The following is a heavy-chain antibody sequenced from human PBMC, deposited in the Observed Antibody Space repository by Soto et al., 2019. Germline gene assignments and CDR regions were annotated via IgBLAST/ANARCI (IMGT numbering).Heavy chain of an antibody. CDR3: ARDQGGITIFGVPYGMDV. CDR2: IHYSGST. CDR1: GGSITSGGHY. Sequence: TSETRSLTCTVSGGSITSGGHYWSWIRQHPGKGLEWIGYIHYSGSTYYNPSLKSRVTISIDTSKNHFSLKVRSVTVADTAVYYCARDQGGITIFGVPYGMDVWGQGTTVTVSS. D-gene: IGHD3-3*01. V-gene: IGHV4-31*03. J-gene: IGHJ6*02.